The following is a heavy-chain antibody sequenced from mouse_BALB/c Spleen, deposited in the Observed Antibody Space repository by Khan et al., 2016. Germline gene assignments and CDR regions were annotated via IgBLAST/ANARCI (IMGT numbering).Heavy chain of an antibody. CDR1: GYSITNGYN. CDR3: ARWNYDHFDY. D-gene: IGHD2-4*01. CDR2: IHYSGTT. J-gene: IGHJ2*01. Sequence: EVQLQESGPDLVKPSQSLSLTCTVTGYSITNGYNWHWIRQFPGNKLEWMGYIHYSGTTNSNPSLNSRISITRDTSKNQFFLQLNSVTTEDTATYFCARWNYDHFDYWGQGTTLTVSS. V-gene: IGHV3-1*02.